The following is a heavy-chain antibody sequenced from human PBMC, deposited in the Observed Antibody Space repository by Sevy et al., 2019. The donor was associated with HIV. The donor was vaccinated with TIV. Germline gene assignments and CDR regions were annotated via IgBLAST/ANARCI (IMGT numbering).Heavy chain of an antibody. CDR3: MIVAVEYCTDDCYHRFDY. D-gene: IGHD2-21*02. V-gene: IGHV3-30-3*01. Sequence: GGYLRLSCAASGFTFTLYAIHWVRQAPGKGLEWMALISYSGTNKYYADSVKGRFTISRDDSKNTAYLQMNNLRTDDTAVYYCMIVAVEYCTDDCYHRFDYWGQGTQVTVSS. CDR2: ISYSGTNK. CDR1: GFTFTLYA. J-gene: IGHJ4*02.